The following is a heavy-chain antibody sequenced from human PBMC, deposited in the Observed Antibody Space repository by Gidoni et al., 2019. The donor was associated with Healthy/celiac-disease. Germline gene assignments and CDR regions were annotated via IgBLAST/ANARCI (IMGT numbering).Heavy chain of an antibody. J-gene: IGHJ4*02. CDR3: AKGSITIFGVVTFFDY. D-gene: IGHD3-3*01. V-gene: IGHV3-9*01. Sequence: EVQLVESGGGLVQPGRSLGLSCAASGCTFDEYAMYWVRQAPGKGLGWVSGISWNSGSIGYADSVKGRFTISRDNAKNSLYLQMNSLRAEDTALYYCAKGSITIFGVVTFFDYWGQGTLVTVSS. CDR2: ISWNSGSI. CDR1: GCTFDEYA.